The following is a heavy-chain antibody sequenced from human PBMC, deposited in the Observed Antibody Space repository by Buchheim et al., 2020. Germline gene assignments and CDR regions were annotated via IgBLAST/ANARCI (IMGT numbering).Heavy chain of an antibody. CDR2: INHSGST. CDR3: ARGIRGIQLWPRNWFDP. CDR1: GGSFSGYY. D-gene: IGHD5-18*01. V-gene: IGHV4-34*01. Sequence: QVQLQQWGAGLLKPSETLSLTCAVYGGSFSGYYWSWIRQPPGKGLEWIGEINHSGSTNYNPSLKIRVTISVDTSKNQLSLKLSSVTAADTAVYYCARGIRGIQLWPRNWFDPWGQGTL. J-gene: IGHJ5*02.